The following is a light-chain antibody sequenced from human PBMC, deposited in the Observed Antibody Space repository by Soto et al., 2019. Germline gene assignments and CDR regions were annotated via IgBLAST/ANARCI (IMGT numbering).Light chain of an antibody. Sequence: QAVVTQPPSVSGAPGQRVTISCTGSSSNIGAIYDVHWYQQLPGTAPRLLIFANSIRPSGVPDRFSGSKSGTSASLAITGLQAEDEADYYCQSYDSSLSGDVFGSGTKLTVL. CDR2: ANS. CDR1: SSNIGAIYD. CDR3: QSYDSSLSGDV. J-gene: IGLJ6*01. V-gene: IGLV1-40*01.